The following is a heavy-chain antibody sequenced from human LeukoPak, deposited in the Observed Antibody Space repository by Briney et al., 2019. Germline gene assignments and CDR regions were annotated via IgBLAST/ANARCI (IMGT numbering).Heavy chain of an antibody. CDR1: GFTFSTYW. CDR2: ISGSGGST. Sequence: GGSLRLSCVASGFTFSTYWMHWVRQAPGKGLEWVSTISGSGGSTYYADSVKGRFTISRDNSKNTLYLQMNSLRAEDTAVYYCAKAPKYSGSYFFAFDIWGQGTMVTVSS. CDR3: AKAPKYSGSYFFAFDI. V-gene: IGHV3-23*01. D-gene: IGHD1-26*01. J-gene: IGHJ3*02.